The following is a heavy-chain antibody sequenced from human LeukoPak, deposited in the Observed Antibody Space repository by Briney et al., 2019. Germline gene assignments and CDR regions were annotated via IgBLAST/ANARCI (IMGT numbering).Heavy chain of an antibody. CDR2: ISYSGST. D-gene: IGHD3-3*01. V-gene: IGHV4-39*01. CDR1: GGSISGYNYY. CDR3: ARRGQRTAWSFDY. J-gene: IGHJ4*02. Sequence: SETLSLTCTVSGGSISGYNYYWGWIRQPPGKGLEWIGSISYSGSTYYNPSLEGRVAISVDASKNQFSLKLSSVTAADTAIYYCARRGQRTAWSFDYWGQGTLVTVSS.